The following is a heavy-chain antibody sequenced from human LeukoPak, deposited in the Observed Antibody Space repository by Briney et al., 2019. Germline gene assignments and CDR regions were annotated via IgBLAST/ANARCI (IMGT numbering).Heavy chain of an antibody. CDR3: GSCPAYCRETSLGNDAFDI. Sequence: PGGSLRLSCAASGFTFRNYALHWVRQTPGKGLEWVAVISYDGIDKNYADSVKGRFTVSRDNFMNTLYLQMNSLRDEDTAVYYCGSCPAYCRETSLGNDAFDIWGQGTKVTVSS. V-gene: IGHV3-30-3*01. CDR1: GFTFRNYA. J-gene: IGHJ3*02. D-gene: IGHD2-21*01. CDR2: ISYDGIDK.